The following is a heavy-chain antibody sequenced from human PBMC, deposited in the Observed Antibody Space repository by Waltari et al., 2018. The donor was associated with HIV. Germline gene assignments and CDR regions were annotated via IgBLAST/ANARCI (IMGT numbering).Heavy chain of an antibody. CDR2: IYTSGST. J-gene: IGHJ2*01. CDR3: ARVSTVVTPYFDL. V-gene: IGHV4-61*02. D-gene: IGHD4-17*01. Sequence: QVQLQESGPGLVKPSQTLSLTCTVSGGSIRSGSYYWSWIRQPAGKGLGWIGRIYTSGSTNYNPSLKSRVTISVDTSKNQFSLKLSSVTAADTAVYYCARVSTVVTPYFDLWGRGTLVTVSS. CDR1: GGSIRSGSYY.